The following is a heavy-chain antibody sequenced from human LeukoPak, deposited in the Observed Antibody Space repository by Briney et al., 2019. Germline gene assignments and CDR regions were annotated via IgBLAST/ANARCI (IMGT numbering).Heavy chain of an antibody. Sequence: SETLSLNCAVYGGSFSGYSWTWIRQPPGKGLEWIGEFNHSGSTNYNPSLKSRVTISVDTSKNQFSLKLTSVTAADTAVYYCARVRLPPYYYYYYMDVWGKGTTVTVSS. CDR2: FNHSGST. V-gene: IGHV4-34*01. D-gene: IGHD5-18*01. J-gene: IGHJ6*03. CDR3: ARVRLPPYYYYYYMDV. CDR1: GGSFSGYS.